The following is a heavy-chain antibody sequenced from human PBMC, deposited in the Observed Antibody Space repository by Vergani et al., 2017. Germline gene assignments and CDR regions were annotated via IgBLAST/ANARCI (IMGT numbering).Heavy chain of an antibody. CDR3: ARAGMVAATGWFDP. CDR1: GGSISSYY. CDR2: IYYSGST. J-gene: IGHJ5*02. Sequence: QVQLQESGPGLVKPSETLSLTCTVSGGSISSYYWSWIRQPPGKGLEWIGYIYYSGSTNYNPSLKSRVTISVDTSKNQFSLKLSSVTAADTAVYYCARAGMVAATGWFDPWGQGTLVTVSS. D-gene: IGHD2-15*01. V-gene: IGHV4-59*01.